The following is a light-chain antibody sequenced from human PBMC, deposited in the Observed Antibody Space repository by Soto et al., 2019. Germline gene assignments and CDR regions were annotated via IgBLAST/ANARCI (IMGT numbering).Light chain of an antibody. CDR3: QQYKSYST. Sequence: DIQMTQSPSTLSASVGDRVTITCRASQNINKWLAWYQQKPGKAPKLLIYEASTLEGGVPSRFSVSGSGTEFTLTISSLQPDDFATYWCQQYKSYSTFGQGTKMDI. CDR1: QNINKW. J-gene: IGKJ1*01. CDR2: EAS. V-gene: IGKV1-5*03.